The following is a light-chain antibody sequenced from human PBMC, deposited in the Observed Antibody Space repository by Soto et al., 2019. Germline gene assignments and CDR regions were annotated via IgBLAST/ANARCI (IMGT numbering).Light chain of an antibody. Sequence: QSVLTQPPSASGTPGQRVTISCSGSSSNIGSSTVNWYQQLPGTAPKLLIYHSNHRPSGVPDRFSGSKYGTSASLAISGLQSEDETHYYCATWDGSLNGVVFGGGTKVTVL. J-gene: IGLJ2*01. V-gene: IGLV1-44*01. CDR1: SSNIGSST. CDR3: ATWDGSLNGVV. CDR2: HSN.